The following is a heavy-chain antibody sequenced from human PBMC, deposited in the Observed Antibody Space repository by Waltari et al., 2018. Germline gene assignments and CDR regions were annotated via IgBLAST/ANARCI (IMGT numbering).Heavy chain of an antibody. V-gene: IGHV4-59*01. D-gene: IGHD3-10*01. CDR2: IYYSGST. CDR1: GGSITIYH. Sequence: QVQLQESGPGLVKPSETLSLTCTVPGGSITIYHWGWIRQPPGKGLEWIGYIYYSGSTNYNPSLKSRVTISVDTSKNQFSLKLSSVTAADTAVYYCARDRGGSYIDYWGQGTLVTVSS. J-gene: IGHJ4*02. CDR3: ARDRGGSYIDY.